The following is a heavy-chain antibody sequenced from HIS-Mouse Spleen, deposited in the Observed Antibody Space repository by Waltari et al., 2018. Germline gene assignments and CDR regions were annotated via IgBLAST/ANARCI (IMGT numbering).Heavy chain of an antibody. CDR3: AKDKHHAFDY. Sequence: VQLVETGGGLIQPGGSLRLSCAASGFTGSSNYMSWVRQAPGKGLEWVAVISYDGSNKYYADSVKGRFTISRDNSKNTLYLQMNSLRAEDTAVYYCAKDKHHAFDYWGQGTLVTVSS. CDR2: ISYDGSNK. CDR1: GFTGSSNY. J-gene: IGHJ4*02. V-gene: IGHV3-30*18.